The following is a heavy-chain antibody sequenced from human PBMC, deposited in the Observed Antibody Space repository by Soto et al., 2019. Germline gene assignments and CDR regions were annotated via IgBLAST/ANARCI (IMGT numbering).Heavy chain of an antibody. CDR1: GFTFSSHG. D-gene: IGHD3-3*01. Sequence: QVQLVESRGGVVQPGRSLRLSCAASGFTFSSHGMHWVRQAPGKGLEWVAGISYDGSKQYYADSVKGRFTISRDNSKNTLHLQMDSLRAEDTAVYYCAKDIGGYDFWSGFYTDYWGQGTLVTVSS. CDR2: ISYDGSKQ. V-gene: IGHV3-30*18. J-gene: IGHJ4*02. CDR3: AKDIGGYDFWSGFYTDY.